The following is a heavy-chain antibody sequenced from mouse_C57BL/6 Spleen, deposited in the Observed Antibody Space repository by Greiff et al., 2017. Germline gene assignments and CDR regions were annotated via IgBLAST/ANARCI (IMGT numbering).Heavy chain of an antibody. CDR1: GYTFTSYW. D-gene: IGHD1-1*01. J-gene: IGHJ4*01. CDR3: GRRWDYYGSSPYYAMDY. V-gene: IGHV1-50*01. Sequence: QVHVKQPGAELVKPGASVKLSCKASGYTFTSYWMQWVKQRPGQGLEWIGEIDPSDSYTNYNQKFKGKATLTVDTSSSTAYMQLSSLTSEDSAVYYCGRRWDYYGSSPYYAMDYWGQGTSVTVSS. CDR2: IDPSDSYT.